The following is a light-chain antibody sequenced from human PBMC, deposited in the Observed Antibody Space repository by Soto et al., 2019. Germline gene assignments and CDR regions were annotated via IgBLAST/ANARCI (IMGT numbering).Light chain of an antibody. J-gene: IGKJ4*01. CDR3: QQYHKWPIT. CDR1: QGVSRK. V-gene: IGKV3-15*01. CDR2: GAS. Sequence: DIVMTQSPATLSVAPGERVTFSCRASQGVSRKLAWYQHKPGQAPRLLISGASTGATGIPARLSGSGSGTEFTLTISSLQSEDCAIYYCQQYHKWPITFGGGTKVDIX.